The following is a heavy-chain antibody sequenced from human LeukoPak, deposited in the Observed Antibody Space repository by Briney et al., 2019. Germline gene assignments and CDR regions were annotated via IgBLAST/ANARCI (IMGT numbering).Heavy chain of an antibody. V-gene: IGHV3-30*02. D-gene: IGHD6-13*01. CDR1: GFTFSSYG. Sequence: SGGSLRLSCAASGFTFSSYGMHWVRQAPGKGLEWVAFIRYDGSNKYYADSVKGRFTISRDNSKNTLYLQMNSPRAEDTAVYYCAKAISPSIAAAGTDYWGQGTLVTVSS. CDR2: IRYDGSNK. CDR3: AKAISPSIAAAGTDY. J-gene: IGHJ4*02.